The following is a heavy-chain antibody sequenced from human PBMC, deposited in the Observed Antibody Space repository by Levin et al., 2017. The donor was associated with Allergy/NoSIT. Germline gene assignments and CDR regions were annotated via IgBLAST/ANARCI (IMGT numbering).Heavy chain of an antibody. V-gene: IGHV1-24*01. CDR2: FDPEDGET. CDR3: ATGSSGGYDRDGRENGAFDI. D-gene: IGHD5-12*01. CDR1: GYTLTELS. Sequence: GESLKISCKVSGYTLTELSMHWVRQAPGKGLEWMGGFDPEDGETIYAQKFQGRVTMTEDTSTDTAYMELSSLRSEDTAVYYCATGSSGGYDRDGRENGAFDIWGQGTMVTVSS. J-gene: IGHJ3*02.